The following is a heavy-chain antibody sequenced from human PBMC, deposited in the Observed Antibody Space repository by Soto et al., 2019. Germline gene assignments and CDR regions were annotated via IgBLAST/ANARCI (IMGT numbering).Heavy chain of an antibody. CDR3: ARKIGRGWFGP. CDR1: GDSVGSPSYY. Sequence: PSETLSLTCPVSGDSVGSPSYYWGWIRQPPGEGLEWIGSIYYSWSTYVKPSLRRRVTISVDVSKSQFSLKLFSWTAADTAVYFCARKIGRGWFGPWGQGLLVPGPS. D-gene: IGHD2-15*01. V-gene: IGHV4-39*01. J-gene: IGHJ5*02. CDR2: IYYSWST.